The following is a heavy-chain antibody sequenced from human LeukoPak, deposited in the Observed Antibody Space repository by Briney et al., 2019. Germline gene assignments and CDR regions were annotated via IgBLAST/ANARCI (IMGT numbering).Heavy chain of an antibody. CDR2: ISSSSSYI. CDR1: GFTFSSYS. J-gene: IGHJ4*02. V-gene: IGHV3-21*01. CDR3: ASITIFGVAEDY. Sequence: GSLRLSCAASGFTFSSYSMNWVRQAPGKGLEWVSSISSSSSYIYYADSVKGRFTISRDNAKNSLYLQMNSLRAEDMAVYYCASITIFGVAEDYWGQGTLVTVSS. D-gene: IGHD3-3*01.